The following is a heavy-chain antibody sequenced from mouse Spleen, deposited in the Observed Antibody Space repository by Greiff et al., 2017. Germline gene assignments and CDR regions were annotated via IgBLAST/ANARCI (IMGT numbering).Heavy chain of an antibody. D-gene: IGHD2-10*01. Sequence: EVKLVESGGGLVKLGGSLKLSCAASGFTFSSYAMSWVRQTPEKRLEWVATISSGGGNTYYPDSVKGRFTISRDNAKNTLYLQMSSLKSEDTAMYYCARQQTYYGNYLYYFDYWGQGTTLTVSS. CDR2: ISSGGGNT. V-gene: IGHV5-9*04. J-gene: IGHJ2*01. CDR1: GFTFSSYA. CDR3: ARQQTYYGNYLYYFDY.